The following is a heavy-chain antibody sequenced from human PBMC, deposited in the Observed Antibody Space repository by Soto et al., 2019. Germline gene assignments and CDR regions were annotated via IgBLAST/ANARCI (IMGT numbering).Heavy chain of an antibody. CDR1: GGTFSSYA. J-gene: IGHJ3*02. D-gene: IGHD4-17*01. CDR3: ARGYGADAFDI. V-gene: IGHV1-69*12. Sequence: QVQLVQSGAEVKKPGSSVKVSCKASGGTFSSYAMSWVRQAPGQGLEGMGGTIPIFGTANYAQKFQGRVTITAVESTSTAYMELSSLRSEDTAVYFCARGYGADAFDIWGQGTMVTVSS. CDR2: TIPIFGTA.